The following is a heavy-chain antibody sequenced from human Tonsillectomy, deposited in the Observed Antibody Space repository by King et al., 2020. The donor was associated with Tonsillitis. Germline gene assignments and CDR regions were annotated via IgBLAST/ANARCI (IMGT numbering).Heavy chain of an antibody. V-gene: IGHV1-46*01. Sequence: VQLVESGAEVKKPGASVKVSCKASGYTFTSYYMHWVRQAPGQGLEWMGIINPSGGSTSYAQKFQGRVTMTRDTSTSPVYTELSSLRSEGTAVYYCARAYFEVSGSYYNWRGYVDYWGQGTLVTVSS. CDR2: INPSGGST. CDR3: ARAYFEVSGSYYNWRGYVDY. CDR1: GYTFTSYY. J-gene: IGHJ4*02. D-gene: IGHD3-10*01.